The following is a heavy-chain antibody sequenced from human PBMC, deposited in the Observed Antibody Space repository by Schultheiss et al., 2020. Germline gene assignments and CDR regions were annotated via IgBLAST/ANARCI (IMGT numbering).Heavy chain of an antibody. D-gene: IGHD1-26*01. CDR2: ISGSGGGT. V-gene: IGHV3-23*01. CDR1: GFTFTNYA. Sequence: GGSLRLSCAASGFTFTNYAMSWVRQAPGKGLEWVSAISGSGGGTFYADSVRGRFTISRDNAKNTLYLQMNSLRAEDTAVYYCARDRPRGMDVWGQGTTVTVSS. J-gene: IGHJ6*02. CDR3: ARDRPRGMDV.